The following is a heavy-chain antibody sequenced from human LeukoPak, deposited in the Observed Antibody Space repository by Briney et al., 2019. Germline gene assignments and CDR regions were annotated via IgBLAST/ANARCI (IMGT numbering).Heavy chain of an antibody. Sequence: GGSLRLLCEASGFTFSSYPMGWVRQAPGKGQEWVAIISDDGTNRYYADSVKGRFTISKDNSNNTVYLQINSLRVDDTATYFCARGKFFDIWGQGTMVTVSS. CDR2: ISDDGTNR. CDR3: ARGKFFDI. V-gene: IGHV3-30*04. CDR1: GFTFSSYP. J-gene: IGHJ3*02.